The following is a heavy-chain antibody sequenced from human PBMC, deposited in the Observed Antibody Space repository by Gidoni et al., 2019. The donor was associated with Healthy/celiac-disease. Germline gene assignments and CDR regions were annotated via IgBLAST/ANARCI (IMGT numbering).Heavy chain of an antibody. D-gene: IGHD6-19*01. J-gene: IGHJ5*02. CDR2: IYYSGST. CDR3: AETGVAGTGWFDP. CDR1: GGSISSSSYY. Sequence: QLQLPESGPGLVKHSETLSLTCTVSGGSISSSSYYWGWIRQPPGKGLEWIGSIYYSGSTYYNPSLKSRVTISVDTSKNQFSLKLSSVTAADTAVYYCAETGVAGTGWFDPWGQGTLVTVSS. V-gene: IGHV4-39*01.